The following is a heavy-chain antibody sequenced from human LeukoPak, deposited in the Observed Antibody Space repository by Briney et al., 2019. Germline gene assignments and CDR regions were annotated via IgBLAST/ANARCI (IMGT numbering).Heavy chain of an antibody. CDR3: AKHGELLSWFGP. CDR1: GGSISSSSYY. J-gene: IGHJ5*02. D-gene: IGHD1-26*01. CDR2: IYYSGST. V-gene: IGHV4-39*01. Sequence: PSETLSLTCTVSGGSISSSSYYWGWIRQPPGKGLEWIGSIYYSGSTYYNPSLKSRVTISVDTSKNHFSLKLRSVTAADTAVYYCAKHGELLSWFGPWGQGTQVTVSS.